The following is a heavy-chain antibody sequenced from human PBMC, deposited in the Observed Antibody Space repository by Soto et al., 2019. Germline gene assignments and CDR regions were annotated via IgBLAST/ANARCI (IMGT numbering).Heavy chain of an antibody. Sequence: GSLRLSCAASGFTVSSNYMSWFRQAPGKGLEWVSVIYSGGSTYYADSVKGRFTISRDNSKNTLYLQMNSLRAEDTAVYYCARIDYYDSSGYYAPDDAFDIWGQGTMVTVSS. D-gene: IGHD3-22*01. V-gene: IGHV3-53*01. J-gene: IGHJ3*02. CDR3: ARIDYYDSSGYYAPDDAFDI. CDR2: IYSGGST. CDR1: GFTVSSNY.